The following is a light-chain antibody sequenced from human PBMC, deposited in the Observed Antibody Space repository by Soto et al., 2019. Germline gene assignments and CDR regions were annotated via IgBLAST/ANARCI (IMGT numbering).Light chain of an antibody. V-gene: IGLV6-57*01. J-gene: IGLJ2*01. CDR3: QSYDSSNQV. Sequence: NFMLTQPHSVSESPGKTVTISCTRSSGSIASNYVQWYQQRPGRSPITVIYEDNRRPSGVPDRFSGSIDSSSNSASLTISGLNTADEADYYCQSYDSSNQVFGGGTQLTVL. CDR1: SGSIASNY. CDR2: EDN.